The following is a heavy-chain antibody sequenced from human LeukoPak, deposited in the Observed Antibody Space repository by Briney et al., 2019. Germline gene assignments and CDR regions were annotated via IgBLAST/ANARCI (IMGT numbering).Heavy chain of an antibody. CDR2: ISGSGGST. CDR1: GFTFSSYA. D-gene: IGHD2-15*01. J-gene: IGHJ4*02. Sequence: GGSLRLSCAASGFTFSSYAMSWVRQAPGKGLEWVSAISGSGGSTYYADSVKGRFTISRDNSKNTLYLQMNSLRAEDTAVYYCAKDQEGYCSGGSCYLGYWGQGTLATVSS. V-gene: IGHV3-23*01. CDR3: AKDQEGYCSGGSCYLGY.